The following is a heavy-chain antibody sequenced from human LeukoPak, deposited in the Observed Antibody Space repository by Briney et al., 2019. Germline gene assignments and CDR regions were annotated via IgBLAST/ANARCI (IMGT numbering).Heavy chain of an antibody. D-gene: IGHD6-19*01. Sequence: SETLSLTCAVYGGSFSGYYWSWIRQPPGKGLEWIGEINHSGSTNYNPSLKSRVTISVDTSTNQFSLKLSSVTAADTAVYYCARGGIAVGDTFDCWGQRTLVTVSS. V-gene: IGHV4-34*01. CDR1: GGSFSGYY. CDR2: INHSGST. J-gene: IGHJ4*02. CDR3: ARGGIAVGDTFDC.